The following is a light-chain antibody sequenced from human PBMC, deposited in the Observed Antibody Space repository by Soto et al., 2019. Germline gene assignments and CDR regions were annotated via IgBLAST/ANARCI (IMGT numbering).Light chain of an antibody. Sequence: QSVLTQPPSVSGSPGQSVTISCTGTSSDVGSYNRVSWYQQPPGTAPKLMIYEVSNRPSGVPDRFSGSKSGNTASLTISGLQAEDEADYYCSSYTSSSTVAFGGGTKLTVL. V-gene: IGLV2-18*02. CDR3: SSYTSSSTVA. CDR1: SSDVGSYNR. CDR2: EVS. J-gene: IGLJ2*01.